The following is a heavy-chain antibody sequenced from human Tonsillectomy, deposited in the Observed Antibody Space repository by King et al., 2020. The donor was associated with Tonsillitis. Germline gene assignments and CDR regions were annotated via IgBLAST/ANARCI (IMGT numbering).Heavy chain of an antibody. CDR3: ARGRVRPPGPYFDY. D-gene: IGHD1-14*01. J-gene: IGHJ4*02. CDR1: GYSISSGYS. V-gene: IGHV4-38-2*01. Sequence: QLQESGPGLVKTSETLSLTCAVSGYSISSGYSWGWIRQPPGKGLECIGSIYHSGSTYYNPSLQSRVTISVDMSKNQFSLKLSSVTAADTAIYYCARGRVRPPGPYFDYWGQGTLVTVSS. CDR2: IYHSGST.